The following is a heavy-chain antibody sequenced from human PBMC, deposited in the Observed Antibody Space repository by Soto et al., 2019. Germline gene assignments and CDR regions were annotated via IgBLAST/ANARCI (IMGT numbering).Heavy chain of an antibody. CDR2: INPSGNS. CDR1: GGSFSGYY. Sequence: QVQIQQWGAGLLKPSETLSLTCVVYGGSFSGYYWSWIRQSPGRGLEWIGAINPSGNSNYNPSRKSRITMSVDTPKNQFSLELSSVTAEDPALYYCARRKTFSPYYFDDWGQGTLVTVSS. J-gene: IGHJ4*02. D-gene: IGHD3-16*01. CDR3: ARRKTFSPYYFDD. V-gene: IGHV4-34*01.